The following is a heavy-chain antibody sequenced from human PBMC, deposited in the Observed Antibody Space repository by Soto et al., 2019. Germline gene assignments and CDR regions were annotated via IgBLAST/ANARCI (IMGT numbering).Heavy chain of an antibody. CDR3: AREENCSDGVCYSEYFQR. CDR2: VNPSGGST. D-gene: IGHD2-15*01. V-gene: IGHV1-46*01. CDR1: GYIFTAYS. Sequence: QVQLVQSGAEVKKPGASVKVSCKASGYIFTAYSMHWVRQAPGQGLEWMGVVNPSGGSTNYAQKFRGRITTTRDTSTSTVYLDLSSLTSDDTAVYYCAREENCSDGVCYSEYFQRWGQGTLVTVSS. J-gene: IGHJ1*01.